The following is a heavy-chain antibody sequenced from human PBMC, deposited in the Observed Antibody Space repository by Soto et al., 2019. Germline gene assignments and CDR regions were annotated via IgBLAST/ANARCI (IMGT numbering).Heavy chain of an antibody. CDR1: GFTFSSYA. CDR3: ARDQDYYDSSGYYYPGLFDY. D-gene: IGHD3-22*01. Sequence: LRLSCAASGFTFSSYAMHWVRQAPGKGLEWVAVISYDGSNKYYADSVKGRFTISRDNSKNTLYLQMNSLRAEDTAVYYCARDQDYYDSSGYYYPGLFDYWGQGTLVTVSS. J-gene: IGHJ4*02. V-gene: IGHV3-30-3*01. CDR2: ISYDGSNK.